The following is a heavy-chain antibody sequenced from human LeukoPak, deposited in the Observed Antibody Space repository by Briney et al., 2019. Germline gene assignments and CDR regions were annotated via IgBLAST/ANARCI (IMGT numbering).Heavy chain of an antibody. CDR2: IYYSGST. CDR1: GGSISSYY. CDR3: ARGGGYCSGGSCYDYYYYYYMDV. D-gene: IGHD2-15*01. Sequence: PSETLSLTCTVSGGSISSYYWSWIRQPPGKGLEWIGYIYYSGSTNYNPSLKSRVTISVDTSKNQFSLKLSSVTAADTAVYYCARGGGYCSGGSCYDYYYYYYMDVWSKGTTVTVSS. J-gene: IGHJ6*03. V-gene: IGHV4-59*01.